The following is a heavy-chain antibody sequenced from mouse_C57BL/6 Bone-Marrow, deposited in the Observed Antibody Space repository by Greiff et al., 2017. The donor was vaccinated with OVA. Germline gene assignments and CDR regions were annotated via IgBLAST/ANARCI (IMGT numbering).Heavy chain of an antibody. CDR2: IWSGGST. J-gene: IGHJ1*03. CDR3: ARNYDYDGYWYFDV. V-gene: IGHV2-2*01. CDR1: GFSLTSYG. D-gene: IGHD2-4*01. Sequence: VQLQQSGPGLVQPSQSLSITCTVSGFSLTSYGVHWVRQSPGKGLEWLGVIWSGGSTDYNAAFISRLSISKDNSKSHVFFKMNSLQADDTAIYYCARNYDYDGYWYFDVWGTGTTVTVSS.